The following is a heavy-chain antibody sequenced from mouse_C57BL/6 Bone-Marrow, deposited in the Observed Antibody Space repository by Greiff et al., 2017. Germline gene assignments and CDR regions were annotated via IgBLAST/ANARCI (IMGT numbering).Heavy chain of an antibody. CDR2: IDPDDGDT. V-gene: IGHV14-1*01. CDR1: GFNFNDYY. J-gene: IGHJ2*01. D-gene: IGHD2-13*01. Sequence: VQLQQSGAELVRPGASVKLSCTASGFNFNDYYMHWVKQRPEQGLEWIGRIDPDDGDTEYAPKFQGKATMTADTSTNTAYLQLSSLTSEDTAVYYGTVYYGEGYWGQGTTLTVSS. CDR3: TVYYGEGY.